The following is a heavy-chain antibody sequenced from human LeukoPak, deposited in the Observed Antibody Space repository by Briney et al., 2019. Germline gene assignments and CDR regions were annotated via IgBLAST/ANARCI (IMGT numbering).Heavy chain of an antibody. J-gene: IGHJ4*02. V-gene: IGHV3-7*04. CDR1: GFTFSSYW. D-gene: IGHD1-26*01. Sequence: GGSLRLSCAASGFTFSSYWMTWIRQAPGKGLEWVANIKQEGIEKYYVDSVKGRFTLSRDNVKNSLDLQMNSLQVEDTAIYYCARAVMGAWDYWGQGALVTVSS. CDR3: ARAVMGAWDY. CDR2: IKQEGIEK.